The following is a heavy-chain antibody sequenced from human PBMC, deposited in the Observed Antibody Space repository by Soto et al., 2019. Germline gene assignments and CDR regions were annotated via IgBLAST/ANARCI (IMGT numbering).Heavy chain of an antibody. V-gene: IGHV4-34*01. CDR2: INHSGST. CDR1: GGSFSGYY. Sequence: SETLSLTCAVYGGSFSGYYWSWIRQPPGKGLEWIGEINHSGSTNYNPSLKSRVTISVDTSKNQFSLKLSSVTAADTAVYYCAREGDSSGYYFPYWGQGTLVTVS. CDR3: AREGDSSGYYFPY. J-gene: IGHJ4*02. D-gene: IGHD3-22*01.